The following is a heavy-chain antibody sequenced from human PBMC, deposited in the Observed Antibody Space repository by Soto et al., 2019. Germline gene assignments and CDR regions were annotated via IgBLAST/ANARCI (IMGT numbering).Heavy chain of an antibody. J-gene: IGHJ4*02. Sequence: QVQLVESGGGVVQPGRSLRLSCAASGFTFSSYGMHWVRQAPGKGLEWVAVISYDGSNKYYVDSVKGRFTISRDNSKNTLYLQMNSLRAEDTAVYYCAKDEQLVFFDYWGQGTLVTVSS. D-gene: IGHD6-6*01. CDR2: ISYDGSNK. CDR3: AKDEQLVFFDY. CDR1: GFTFSSYG. V-gene: IGHV3-30*18.